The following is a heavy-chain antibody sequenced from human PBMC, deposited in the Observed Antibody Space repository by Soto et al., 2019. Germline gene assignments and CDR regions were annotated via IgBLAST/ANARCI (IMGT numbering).Heavy chain of an antibody. Sequence: QVQVVQSGAEVKKPGSSVKVSCKASGGTFNTYTVSWVRQAPGQGLEWMGRIIPILGVASYAQKFQGRVTITADKSTSTAYIELSSRRSEDTAVYYCAREIGLPYYASGSLDYWGQGTLGTVSS. CDR1: GGTFNTYT. D-gene: IGHD3-10*01. J-gene: IGHJ4*02. CDR3: AREIGLPYYASGSLDY. CDR2: IIPILGVA. V-gene: IGHV1-69*08.